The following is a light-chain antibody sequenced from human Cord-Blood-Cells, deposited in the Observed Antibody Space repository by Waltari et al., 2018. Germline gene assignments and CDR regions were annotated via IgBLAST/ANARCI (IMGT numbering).Light chain of an antibody. CDR3: QQFNSYPLT. CDR1: QGISSA. CDR2: DAS. J-gene: IGKJ4*01. Sequence: AIQLTQSLSFLSASVGDRVPITCRASQGISSALAWYQQKAGKAPKLLIYDASSLESGVPSRFSGSGSGTDFTLTISSLQPEDFATYYCQQFNSYPLTFGEGTKVEIK. V-gene: IGKV1-13*02.